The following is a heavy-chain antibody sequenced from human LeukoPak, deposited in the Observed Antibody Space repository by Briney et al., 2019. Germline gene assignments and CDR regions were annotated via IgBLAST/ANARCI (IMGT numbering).Heavy chain of an antibody. V-gene: IGHV4-4*07. CDR3: ARRSGSGYRNWFDP. CDR2: IYTTGNT. D-gene: IGHD3-22*01. Sequence: PSETLSLTCTVSGGSISSYYWSWIRQPAGKGLEWIGRIYTTGNTNYNPSLKSRVTMSVDTSKNEFSLKLSSLTAADTAVYYCARRSGSGYRNWFDPWGQGTLVTVSS. CDR1: GGSISSYY. J-gene: IGHJ5*02.